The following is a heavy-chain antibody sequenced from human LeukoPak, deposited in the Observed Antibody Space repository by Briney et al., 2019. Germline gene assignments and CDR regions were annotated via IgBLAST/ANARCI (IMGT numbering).Heavy chain of an antibody. V-gene: IGHV3-7*01. D-gene: IGHD3-16*01. CDR1: GFTVSSNY. Sequence: PGESLRLCCAASGFTVSSNYMSRVRQAPGKGLEWVANMNQDGSEKAYVDSVKGRFAISRDNARNSLFLEMSSLRAEDTAVYYCATYTHWVAGDVWGQGTTVTVSS. J-gene: IGHJ6*02. CDR2: MNQDGSEK. CDR3: ATYTHWVAGDV.